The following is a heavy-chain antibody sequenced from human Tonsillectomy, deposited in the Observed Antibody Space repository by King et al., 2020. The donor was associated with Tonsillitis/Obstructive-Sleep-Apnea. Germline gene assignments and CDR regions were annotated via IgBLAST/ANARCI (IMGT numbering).Heavy chain of an antibody. Sequence: VQLVESGGGVVQPGRSLRLSCAASGFTFSSYAMHWVRQAPGKGLEWVAVISYDGSNKYYADSVKGRITISRDNSKNTLYLQMNSLRAEDTAVYYCAAPYGCGSSTSGVYYFMYAWGKGDTVTVSS. CDR2: ISYDGSNK. D-gene: IGHD2-2*01. J-gene: IGHJ6*03. CDR1: GFTFSSYA. V-gene: IGHV3-30*04. CDR3: AAPYGCGSSTSGVYYFMYA.